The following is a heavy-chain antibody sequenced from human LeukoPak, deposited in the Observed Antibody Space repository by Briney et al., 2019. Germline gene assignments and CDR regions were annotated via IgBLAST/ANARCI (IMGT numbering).Heavy chain of an antibody. CDR1: GYTFTSYD. V-gene: IGHV1-18*01. J-gene: IGHJ6*02. Sequence: ASVKVSCKASGYTFTSYDISWVRQAPGQGLEWMGWISAYNGNTNYAQKLQGRVTMTTDTSTSTAYMELRSLRSDDTAVYYCARDYPYYYGSGSFGSGMDVWGQGTTVTVSS. D-gene: IGHD3-10*01. CDR2: ISAYNGNT. CDR3: ARDYPYYYGSGSFGSGMDV.